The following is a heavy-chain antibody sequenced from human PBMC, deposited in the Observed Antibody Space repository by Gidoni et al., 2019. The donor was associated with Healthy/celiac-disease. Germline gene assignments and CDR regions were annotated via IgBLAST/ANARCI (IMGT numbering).Heavy chain of an antibody. J-gene: IGHJ4*02. V-gene: IGHV3-15*01. CDR1: GFTCGNAW. CDR3: TTAYDFWSGNTIDY. D-gene: IGHD3-3*01. CDR2: IKSKTEGVTT. Sequence: EVQLVESGGGLVKPGGSLRLSGAASGFTCGNAWMSWVRQAPGKGLGWVGRIKSKTEGVTTDYAAPVKGRFTISRDDSKNTLYLQMNSLKTEDTAVYYCTTAYDFWSGNTIDYWGQGTLVTVSS.